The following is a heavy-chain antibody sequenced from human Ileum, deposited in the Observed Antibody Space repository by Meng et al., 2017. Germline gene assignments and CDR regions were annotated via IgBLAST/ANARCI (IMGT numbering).Heavy chain of an antibody. J-gene: IGHJ4*02. Sequence: GGSLRLSCAASGFTVCNNWMSWVRQAPGKGLECVATLKSDGTEKYFVDSVKGRFTISRDNAKNSLYLQMNSLRAEDTAVYYCARGPFWGQGTLVTVSS. CDR3: ARGPF. CDR1: GFTVCNNW. V-gene: IGHV3-7*01. CDR2: LKSDGTEK.